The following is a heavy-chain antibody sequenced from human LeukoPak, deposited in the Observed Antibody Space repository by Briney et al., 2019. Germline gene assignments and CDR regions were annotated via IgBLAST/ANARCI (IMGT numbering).Heavy chain of an antibody. D-gene: IGHD1-1*01. V-gene: IGHV3-48*03. J-gene: IGHJ6*03. CDR3: ARDPYNGAYSEGYYYYYMDV. Sequence: GGSLRLSCAASGFTFSSYEMNWVRQAPGRGLEWVSYISSSGSTIYYADSVKGRFTISRDNAKNSLYLQMNSLRVEDTAIYYCARDPYNGAYSEGYYYYYMDVWGKGTTVTVSS. CDR2: ISSSGSTI. CDR1: GFTFSSYE.